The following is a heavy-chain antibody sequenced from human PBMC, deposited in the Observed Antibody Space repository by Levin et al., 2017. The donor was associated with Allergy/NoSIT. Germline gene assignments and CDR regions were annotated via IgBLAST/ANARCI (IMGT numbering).Heavy chain of an antibody. CDR1: GGSISSYY. Sequence: PSETLSLTCTVSGGSISSYYWSWIRQPPGKGLEWIGYIYYSGSTNYNPSLKSRVTISVDTSKNQFSLKLSSVTAADTAVYYCARTPVSSWYFGPDYWGQGTLVTVSS. V-gene: IGHV4-59*01. CDR2: IYYSGST. CDR3: ARTPVSSWYFGPDY. D-gene: IGHD6-13*01. J-gene: IGHJ4*02.